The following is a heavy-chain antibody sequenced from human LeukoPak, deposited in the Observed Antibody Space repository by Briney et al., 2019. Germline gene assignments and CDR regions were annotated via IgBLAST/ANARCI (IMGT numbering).Heavy chain of an antibody. J-gene: IGHJ4*02. V-gene: IGHV3-23*01. CDR3: AKDSKKPRYDFWSGYSDLVDY. CDR1: GFTFSSYA. Sequence: TGGSLRLSCAAPGFTFSSYAMSWVRQAPGKGLEWVSAISGSGGSTYYADSVKGRSTISRDNSKNTLYLQMNSLRAEDTAVYYCAKDSKKPRYDFWSGYSDLVDYWGQGTLVTVSS. D-gene: IGHD3-3*01. CDR2: ISGSGGST.